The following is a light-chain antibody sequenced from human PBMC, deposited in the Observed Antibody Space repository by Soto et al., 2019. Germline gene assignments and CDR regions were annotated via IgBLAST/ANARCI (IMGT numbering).Light chain of an antibody. CDR3: QQYGNSPPT. Sequence: EIVMTQSPATLSVSPGERATLSCRASQSVSSIYLAWYQQKPGQAPRLLIYGASSRATGIPDRFSGSGSGTDFTLTISRLEPEDFVVYYCQQYGNSPPTFGQGTKVDIK. V-gene: IGKV3-20*01. CDR2: GAS. J-gene: IGKJ1*01. CDR1: QSVSSIY.